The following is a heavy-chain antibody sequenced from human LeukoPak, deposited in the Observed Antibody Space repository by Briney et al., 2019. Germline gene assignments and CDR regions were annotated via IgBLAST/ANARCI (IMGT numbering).Heavy chain of an antibody. V-gene: IGHV5-51*01. CDR2: IYPGDSDT. D-gene: IGHD3-10*01. Sequence: GESLKISCKGSGYSFTSYWIGWVRQMPGKGLEWMGIIYPGDSDTRYSPSFQGQGTISADKSIRTAYLQWSSLKASDTAMYYCARHVHYGSGSYGYYYMDVWGKGTTVTVSS. J-gene: IGHJ6*03. CDR1: GYSFTSYW. CDR3: ARHVHYGSGSYGYYYMDV.